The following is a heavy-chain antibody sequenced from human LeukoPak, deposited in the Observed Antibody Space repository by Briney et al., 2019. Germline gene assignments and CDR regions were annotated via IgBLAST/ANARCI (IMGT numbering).Heavy chain of an antibody. CDR2: LYNSGNT. D-gene: IGHD4-11*01. Sequence: PGGSLRLSCAASGLTVSNNYMNWIRQAPGKGLEWVSVLYNSGNTYYSDSVKGRFTISRDNSRNTLYLQMNSLRVEDTAVYYCAREVTVISAAVHFDYWGQGALVTVSS. J-gene: IGHJ4*02. V-gene: IGHV3-66*03. CDR3: AREVTVISAAVHFDY. CDR1: GLTVSNNY.